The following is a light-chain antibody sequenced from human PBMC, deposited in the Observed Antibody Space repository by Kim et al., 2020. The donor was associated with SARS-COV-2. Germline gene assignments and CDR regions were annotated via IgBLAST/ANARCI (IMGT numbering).Light chain of an antibody. Sequence: QRVTISCTGSSSNIGAGYDVPWYQQFPGTAPKLLIYGSTNRPSGVPDRFSGSKSGTSASLAITGLQAEDEADYFCQSYDNTLSGYVFATGTKVTVL. CDR1: SSNIGAGYD. J-gene: IGLJ1*01. CDR3: QSYDNTLSGYV. V-gene: IGLV1-40*01. CDR2: GST.